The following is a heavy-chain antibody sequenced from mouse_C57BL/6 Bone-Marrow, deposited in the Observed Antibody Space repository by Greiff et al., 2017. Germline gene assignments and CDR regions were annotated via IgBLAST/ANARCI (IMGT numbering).Heavy chain of an antibody. J-gene: IGHJ4*01. CDR3: ARYGHGSMDY. Sequence: QVQLQQPGAELVMPGASVKLSCKASGYTFTSYWMHWVKQRPGQGLEWIGEIDPSDSYTNYNQKFKGKSTLTVDNSSSTAYMQLSSLTSEDSAVYYCARYGHGSMDYWGQGTSVTVSS. CDR2: IDPSDSYT. V-gene: IGHV1-69*01. CDR1: GYTFTSYW. D-gene: IGHD1-1*01.